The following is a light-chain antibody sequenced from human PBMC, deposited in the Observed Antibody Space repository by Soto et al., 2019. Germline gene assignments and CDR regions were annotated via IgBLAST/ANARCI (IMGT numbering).Light chain of an antibody. Sequence: EIVLTQSPATLSLSPGEIATLSFSASQSVVTNLACYQQKPGQAPSLLIYGASTRATGIPAMFSGSWSGTEFTLTISGLQSEDFAVYYCQQYSIWRTFGQGTKVDIK. CDR3: QQYSIWRT. V-gene: IGKV3-15*01. J-gene: IGKJ1*01. CDR1: QSVVTN. CDR2: GAS.